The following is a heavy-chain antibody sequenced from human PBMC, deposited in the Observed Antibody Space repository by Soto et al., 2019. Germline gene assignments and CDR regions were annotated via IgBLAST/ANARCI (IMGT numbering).Heavy chain of an antibody. CDR2: ISSSSSYI. CDR3: ARPGGNGYIPNAFDI. D-gene: IGHD5-12*01. J-gene: IGHJ3*02. Sequence: GGSLRLSCAASGFTFSSYSMNWVRQAPGKGLEWVSSISSSSSYIYYADSVKGRFTISRDNAKNSLYLQMNSLRAEDTAVHYCARPGGNGYIPNAFDIWGQGTMVTVSS. V-gene: IGHV3-21*01. CDR1: GFTFSSYS.